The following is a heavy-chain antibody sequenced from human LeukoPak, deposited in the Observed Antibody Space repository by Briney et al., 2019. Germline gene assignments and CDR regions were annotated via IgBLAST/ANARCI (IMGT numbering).Heavy chain of an antibody. V-gene: IGHV3-21*01. D-gene: IGHD2-2*01. CDR3: ARATKMFSLSD. J-gene: IGHJ4*02. CDR2: ISSSSSYI. Sequence: PGGSLRLSCAASGFTFSSYSMNWVRQAPGKGLEGVSSISSSSSYIYYADSVKGRFTISRDNAKNSLYLQMNSLRAVDTALFYCARATKMFSLSDWGQGTLVTVSS. CDR1: GFTFSSYS.